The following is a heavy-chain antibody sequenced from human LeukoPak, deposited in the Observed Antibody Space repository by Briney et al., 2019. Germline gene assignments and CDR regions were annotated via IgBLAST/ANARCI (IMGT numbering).Heavy chain of an antibody. D-gene: IGHD3-22*01. J-gene: IGHJ4*02. Sequence: GGSLRLSCAASGFTFSSYGMHWVRQAPGKGLEWVAVIWYDGSNKYYADSVKGRFTISRDNSKNTLYLQVNSLRAEDTAVYYCAKDLFENTMIFGPDEAIDYWGQGTLVTVSS. CDR2: IWYDGSNK. CDR1: GFTFSSYG. V-gene: IGHV3-33*06. CDR3: AKDLFENTMIFGPDEAIDY.